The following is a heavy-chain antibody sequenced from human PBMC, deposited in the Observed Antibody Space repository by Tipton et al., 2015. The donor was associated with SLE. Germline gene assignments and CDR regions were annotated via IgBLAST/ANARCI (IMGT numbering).Heavy chain of an antibody. CDR1: GFSISSGYY. D-gene: IGHD3-22*01. Sequence: GLVKPSETLSLSCDVSGFSISSGYYWGWIRQPPGKGLEWIGIIYQSGNTYYNPSLKSRISLSIDRFKNQVFWRLNSVTAADTAVYYCARHDYDDNGYYMHYFDYWGQGTLVTVSS. CDR2: IYQSGNT. CDR3: ARHDYDDNGYYMHYFDY. J-gene: IGHJ4*02. V-gene: IGHV4-38-2*01.